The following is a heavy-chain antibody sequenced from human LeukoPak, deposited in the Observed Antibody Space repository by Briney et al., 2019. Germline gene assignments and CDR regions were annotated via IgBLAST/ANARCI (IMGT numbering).Heavy chain of an antibody. D-gene: IGHD2-2*01. CDR1: GYTFTYRY. Sequence: ASVKVSCKASGYTFTYRYLHWVRQAPGQGLEWMGWINPNSGGTNYAQKFQGRVTMTRDTSISTAYMELSRLRSDDTAVYYCAVAPLPAAIYWFDPWGQGTLVTVSS. CDR3: AVAPLPAAIYWFDP. CDR2: INPNSGGT. J-gene: IGHJ5*02. V-gene: IGHV1-2*02.